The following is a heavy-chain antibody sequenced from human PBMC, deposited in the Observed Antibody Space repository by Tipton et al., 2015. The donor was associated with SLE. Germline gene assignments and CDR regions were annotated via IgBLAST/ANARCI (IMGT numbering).Heavy chain of an antibody. J-gene: IGHJ6*02. V-gene: IGHV4-61*09. CDR1: GGSISSVNYY. D-gene: IGHD2-21*01. Sequence: TLSLTCTVSGGSISSVNYYWSWIRQPAGKGLEWIGHIYTSGSTNYNPSLKSRVTISVDTSKNQFSLKVSSVTAADTAVYYCAGMAGGGAYYYGMDVWGQGTTVTVSS. CDR3: AGMAGGGAYYYGMDV. CDR2: IYTSGST.